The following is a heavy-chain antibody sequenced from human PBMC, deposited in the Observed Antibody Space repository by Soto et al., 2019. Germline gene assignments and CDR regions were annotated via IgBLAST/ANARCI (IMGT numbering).Heavy chain of an antibody. CDR1: GFTFSSYA. J-gene: IGHJ3*02. CDR2: ISYDGSNK. V-gene: IGHV3-30-3*01. D-gene: IGHD3-22*01. Sequence: QVQLVESGGGVVQPGRSLRLSCAASGFTFSSYAMHWVRQAPGKGLEWVAVISYDGSNKYYADSVKGRFTISRDNSKNTLYLQMNSLRAEYTAVYYCAPSSNYYDSSGDAFDIWGRGRMVTVSS. CDR3: APSSNYYDSSGDAFDI.